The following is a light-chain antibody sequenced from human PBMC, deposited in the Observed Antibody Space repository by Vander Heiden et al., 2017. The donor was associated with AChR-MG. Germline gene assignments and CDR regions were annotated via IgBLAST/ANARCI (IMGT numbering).Light chain of an antibody. CDR2: DVS. CDR3: SSYTSASLV. J-gene: IGLJ2*01. V-gene: IGLV2-14*03. Sequence: QSALTQPASVSGSPGQPNTISCTGTSSDFGAYNSVSWYPQHPGKAPKLMIYDVSDRPTGVSNRFSGSKSGNTASLTISGLQAEDEADYYCSSYTSASLVFGGGTKVTVL. CDR1: SSDFGAYNS.